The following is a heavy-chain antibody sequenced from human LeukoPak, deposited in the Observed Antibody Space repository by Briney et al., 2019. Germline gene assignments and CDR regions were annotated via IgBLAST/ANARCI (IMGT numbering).Heavy chain of an antibody. D-gene: IGHD4-11*01. CDR3: ARAIGHPTVTKFNWFDP. J-gene: IGHJ5*02. CDR1: GGSISSYY. Sequence: PSETLSLTCTVSGGSISSYYWSWIRQPPGKGLEWIGYIYYSGSTNYNPSLKSRVTISVDTSKNQFSLKLSSVTAADTAVYYCARAIGHPTVTKFNWFDPWGQGTLVTVSS. CDR2: IYYSGST. V-gene: IGHV4-59*01.